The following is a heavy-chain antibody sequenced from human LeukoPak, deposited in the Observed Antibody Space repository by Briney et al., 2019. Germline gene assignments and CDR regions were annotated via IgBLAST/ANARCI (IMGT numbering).Heavy chain of an antibody. J-gene: IGHJ4*02. CDR3: AIWTSGNY. D-gene: IGHD1-1*01. Sequence: PGGSLRLSCAASEFIFNRSWMNWVSQAPGKGLEWVANMDPSGSHKRYVDSVKGRFTISKDNPGTSLYLDMYGLRAEDTAIYYCAIWTSGNYWGQGTLVTVSS. CDR2: MDPSGSHK. CDR1: EFIFNRSW. V-gene: IGHV3-7*01.